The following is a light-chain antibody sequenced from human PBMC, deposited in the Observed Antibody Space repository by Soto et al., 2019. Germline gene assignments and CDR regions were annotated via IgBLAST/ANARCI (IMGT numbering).Light chain of an antibody. J-gene: IGKJ3*01. CDR3: QQYGSSPLFA. Sequence: EIVLTQSPGTLSLSPGERATLSCRASQSVSSTYLAWYQQKPGQAPRLLIYGASSRATGIPDRFSGSGSGTDFTLTSSRLEPEDFAVYYWQQYGSSPLFAFGPGTKVEI. CDR1: QSVSSTY. V-gene: IGKV3-20*01. CDR2: GAS.